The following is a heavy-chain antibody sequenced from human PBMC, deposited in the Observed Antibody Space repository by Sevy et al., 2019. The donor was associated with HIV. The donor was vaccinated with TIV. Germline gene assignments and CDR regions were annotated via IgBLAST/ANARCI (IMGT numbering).Heavy chain of an antibody. Sequence: GGSLRLSCEVSGFTFSTYWMTWVRQAPGKGLEWVANIKQDGTETSYVDSVRGRFTISRDNATKSLYLQLDNLRVEDTAVYYCARALADWGSFHYSLWGQGTLVTVSS. CDR2: IKQDGTET. V-gene: IGHV3-7*01. D-gene: IGHD3-16*02. J-gene: IGHJ4*02. CDR3: ARALADWGSFHYSL. CDR1: GFTFSTYW.